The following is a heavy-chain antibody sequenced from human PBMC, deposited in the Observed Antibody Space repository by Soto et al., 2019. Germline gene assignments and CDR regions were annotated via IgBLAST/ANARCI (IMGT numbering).Heavy chain of an antibody. J-gene: IGHJ4*02. CDR1: GFTFGDYA. CDR3: TRGVGLSSGGSCYNDY. CDR2: IRSKAYGGTT. Sequence: GGSLRLSCTASGFTFGDYAMSWFRQAPGKGLEWVGFIRSKAYGGTTEYAASVKGRFTISRDDSKSIAHLQMNSLKTEDTAVYYCTRGVGLSSGGSCYNDYWGQGTLVTVSS. V-gene: IGHV3-49*03. D-gene: IGHD2-15*01.